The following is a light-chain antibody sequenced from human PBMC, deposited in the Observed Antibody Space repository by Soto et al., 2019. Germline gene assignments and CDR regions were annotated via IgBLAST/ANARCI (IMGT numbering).Light chain of an antibody. CDR2: KVS. CDR3: MQGTHWPYT. J-gene: IGKJ2*01. CDR1: QSLVYSDGNTS. Sequence: DVVLTQSPLSLPVTLGQPASISCRSSQSLVYSDGNTSLNWFQQRPGQSPRRLIYKVSNWDSGVPDRFSGSGSGTDFTLQISRVEAEDGGVYYCMQGTHWPYTFGQGTKLEIK. V-gene: IGKV2D-30*01.